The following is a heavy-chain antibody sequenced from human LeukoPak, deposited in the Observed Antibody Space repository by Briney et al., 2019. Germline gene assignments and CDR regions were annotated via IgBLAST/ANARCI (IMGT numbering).Heavy chain of an antibody. Sequence: PGGSLRLSCSASGFTFSTYPMHWVRQAPGKGLEWISVIKSKSYGETTAYAASVRDRFTISRDDSNGIAYLQMNSLKTEDTGVYYCTRIGHWGQGTLVTVSS. CDR2: IKSKSYGETT. J-gene: IGHJ1*01. V-gene: IGHV3-49*04. CDR1: GFTFSTYP. CDR3: TRIGH.